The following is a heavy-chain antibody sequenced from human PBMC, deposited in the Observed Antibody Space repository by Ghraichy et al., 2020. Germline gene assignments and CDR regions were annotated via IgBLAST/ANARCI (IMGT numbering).Heavy chain of an antibody. V-gene: IGHV4-61*02. CDR3: ARDLIAAAGGWFNP. D-gene: IGHD6-13*01. CDR1: GGSISSGSYY. CDR2: IYTSGST. J-gene: IGHJ5*02. Sequence: SETLSLTCTVSGGSISSGSYYWSWIRQPAGKGLEWIGRIYTSGSTNYNPSLKSRVTISVDTSKNQFSLKLSSVTAADTAVYYWARDLIAAAGGWFNPWGQGTLVTVSS.